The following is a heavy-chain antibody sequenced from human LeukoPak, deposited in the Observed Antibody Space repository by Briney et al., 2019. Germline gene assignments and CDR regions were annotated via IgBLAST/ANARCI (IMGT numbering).Heavy chain of an antibody. V-gene: IGHV4-4*07. J-gene: IGHJ6*03. D-gene: IGHD1-26*01. CDR2: IYAAET. CDR1: GASISDYY. CDR3: ARVSGSKTSDYYYYYMDV. Sequence: SETLFLTCNVSGASISDYYWSWIRQSAGKGLEWIGRIYAAETDFNPSLKSRVTISVDTSKNQFSLKLSSVTAADTAVYYCARVSGSKTSDYYYYYMDVWGKGTTVTVSS.